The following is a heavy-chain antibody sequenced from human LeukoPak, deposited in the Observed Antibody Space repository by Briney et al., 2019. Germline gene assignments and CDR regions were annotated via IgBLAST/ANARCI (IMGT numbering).Heavy chain of an antibody. CDR1: GGSISSYY. V-gene: IGHV4-59*01. D-gene: IGHD3-22*01. CDR3: ARVKRNYYDSSGYYDY. CDR2: IYYSGST. Sequence: KPSETLSLTCTVSGGSISSYYWSWIRQPPGKGLEWIGYIYYSGSTNYNPSLKSRVTISLDTSRNQFSLRLSSVTAADTAVYYCARVKRNYYDSSGYYDYWGQGTLVTVSS. J-gene: IGHJ4*02.